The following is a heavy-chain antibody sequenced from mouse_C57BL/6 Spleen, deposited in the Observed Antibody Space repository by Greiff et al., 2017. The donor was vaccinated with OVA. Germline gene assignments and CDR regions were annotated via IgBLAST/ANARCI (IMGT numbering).Heavy chain of an antibody. Sequence: VQLQQSGPELVKPGASVKISCKASGYSFTGYYMNWVKQSPEKSLEWIGEINPSTGGTTYNQKFKAKATLTVDKSSSTAYMQLKSLTSEDSAVYYCARAYYYGKSPLFYYWGQGTTLTVSS. CDR3: ARAYYYGKSPLFYY. V-gene: IGHV1-42*01. D-gene: IGHD1-1*01. J-gene: IGHJ2*01. CDR2: INPSTGGT. CDR1: GYSFTGYY.